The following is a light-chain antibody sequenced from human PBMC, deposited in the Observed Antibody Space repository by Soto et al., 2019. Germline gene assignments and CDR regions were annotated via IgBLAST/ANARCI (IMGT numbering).Light chain of an antibody. CDR1: QSISSW. CDR3: QQSYSTSPLT. J-gene: IGKJ4*01. Sequence: DIQMTQSPSTLSASVGDRVTITCRASQSISSWLAWYQQKPGKAPKLLIYDASSLESGVPSRFSGRGSGTDFTLTISSLQPEDFATYYCQQSYSTSPLTFGGGTKVDIK. CDR2: DAS. V-gene: IGKV1-5*01.